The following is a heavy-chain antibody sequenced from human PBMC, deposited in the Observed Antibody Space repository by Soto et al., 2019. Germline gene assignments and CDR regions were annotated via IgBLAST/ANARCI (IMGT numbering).Heavy chain of an antibody. D-gene: IGHD3-10*01. V-gene: IGHV3-23*01. CDR3: AKDGAGPIWFGEFVVLPNWQPQIDI. CDR2: IRGSGGST. Sequence: PWGSLLVSCASSVFTFSIYAMGWVRQAPGKGLDLVSAIRGSGGSTYYADSVKGRFTISIDNSKNTLYLQMNSLRAEDTAVYYCAKDGAGPIWFGEFVVLPNWQPQIDIWGQGTMVTVSS. J-gene: IGHJ3*02. CDR1: VFTFSIYA.